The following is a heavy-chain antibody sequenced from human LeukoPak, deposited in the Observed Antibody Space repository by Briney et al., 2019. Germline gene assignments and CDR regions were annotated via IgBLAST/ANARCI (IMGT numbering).Heavy chain of an antibody. Sequence: SETLSITCAVYGGSFSGYYWSWIRQPPGKGLEWIGEINHSGSTNYNPSLKSRVTISVDTSKNQFSLKLSSVTAADTAVYYCARGALKSDQWDWGQGTLVTVSS. J-gene: IGHJ4*02. D-gene: IGHD1-26*01. CDR2: INHSGST. CDR3: ARGALKSDQWD. CDR1: GGSFSGYY. V-gene: IGHV4-34*01.